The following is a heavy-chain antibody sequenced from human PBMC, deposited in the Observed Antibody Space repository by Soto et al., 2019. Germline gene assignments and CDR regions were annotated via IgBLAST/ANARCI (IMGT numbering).Heavy chain of an antibody. CDR2: ISSSSSTI. D-gene: IGHD3-10*01. CDR3: ASVLLWFGELPAPDRFDP. Sequence: LRLSCAASGFTFSSYSMNWVRQAPGKGLEWVSYISSSSSTIYYADSVKGRFTISRDNAKNSLYLQMNSLRDEDTAVYYCASVLLWFGELPAPDRFDPWGQGTLVTVSS. V-gene: IGHV3-48*02. CDR1: GFTFSSYS. J-gene: IGHJ5*02.